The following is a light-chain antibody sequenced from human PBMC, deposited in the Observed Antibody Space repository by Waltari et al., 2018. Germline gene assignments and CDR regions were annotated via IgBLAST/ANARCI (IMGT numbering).Light chain of an antibody. CDR2: AAS. CDR1: QSVASY. Sequence: IQMTQSPSPLSPSVAARVTTTCRTSQSVASYFNWYQQKPGKAPKLLIYAASSLQSGVPARFSGSGSGTDFTLTISSLQPEDFATYYCQQSDSTPPTFGGGTNVEIK. CDR3: QQSDSTPPT. J-gene: IGKJ4*01. V-gene: IGKV1-39*01.